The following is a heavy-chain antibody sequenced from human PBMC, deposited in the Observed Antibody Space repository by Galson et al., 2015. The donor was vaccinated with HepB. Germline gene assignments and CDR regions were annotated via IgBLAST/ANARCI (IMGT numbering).Heavy chain of an antibody. D-gene: IGHD2-2*01. V-gene: IGHV4-34*01. J-gene: IGHJ2*01. CDR3: ARGPHLSSTSRRTPRWYFDL. CDR2: INHSGGT. Sequence: SETLSLTCAVYGGSFSGYYWNWIRQPPGKGLEWIGAINHSGGTNYNPSLKSRVTISVDTSKNQFSLKLSSVTAAGAAVYCCARGPHLSSTSRRTPRWYFDLWGRGTLVTVAS. CDR1: GGSFSGYY.